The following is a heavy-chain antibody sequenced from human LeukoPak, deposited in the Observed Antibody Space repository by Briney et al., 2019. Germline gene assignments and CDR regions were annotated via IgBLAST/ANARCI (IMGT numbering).Heavy chain of an antibody. D-gene: IGHD6-13*01. J-gene: IGHJ4*02. CDR3: ASSSWYWVDY. V-gene: IGHV3-11*01. CDR2: ISSSGSTI. CDR1: GFTFSDNY. Sequence: GGSLRLSCAESGFTFSDNYMSWIRQAPGKGLEWVSYISSSGSTIYYADSVKGRFTISRDNAKNSLYLQMNSLRVEDTAVYYCASSSWYWVDYWGQGTLVTVSS.